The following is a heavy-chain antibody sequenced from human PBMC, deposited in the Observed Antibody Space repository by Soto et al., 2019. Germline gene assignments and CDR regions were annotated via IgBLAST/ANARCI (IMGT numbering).Heavy chain of an antibody. D-gene: IGHD1-7*01. CDR2: IDPSDSYT. Sequence: PGAYLKISCKCSGYSFTSYWISWVRQMPGKGLEWMGRIDPSDSYTNYSPSFQGHVTISADKSISTAYLQWSSLKASDAAMYYCPRHELRHKHQSGMHGCGPCTTLTV. CDR3: PRHELRHKHQSGMHG. V-gene: IGHV5-10-1*01. J-gene: IGHJ6*02. CDR1: GYSFTSYW.